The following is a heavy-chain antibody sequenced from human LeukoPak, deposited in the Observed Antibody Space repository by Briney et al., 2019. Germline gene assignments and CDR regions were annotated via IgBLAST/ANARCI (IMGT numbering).Heavy chain of an antibody. J-gene: IGHJ6*03. Sequence: ASVKVSCKASGYTFTSYGISWVRQAPGQGLEWMGWISAYNGNTNYAQKLQGRVTMTRNTSISTAYMELSSLRSEDTAVYYCARGELVGAILYYYYYMDVWGKGTTVTISS. CDR3: ARGELVGAILYYYYYMDV. D-gene: IGHD1-26*01. CDR2: ISAYNGNT. V-gene: IGHV1-18*01. CDR1: GYTFTSYG.